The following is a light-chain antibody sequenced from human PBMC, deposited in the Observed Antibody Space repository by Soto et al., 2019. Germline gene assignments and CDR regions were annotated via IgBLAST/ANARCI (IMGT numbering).Light chain of an antibody. CDR2: AAS. Sequence: EIVLTQSPGTLSLSPGERATLSCRASQSISINLAWYQQKPGQAPRLLIYAASNRATGVPARFSGSWSGTEFTLTISSLQSEDFAVYYCQQYNNWITFGQGTRLE. CDR3: QQYNNWIT. J-gene: IGKJ5*01. CDR1: QSISIN. V-gene: IGKV3-15*01.